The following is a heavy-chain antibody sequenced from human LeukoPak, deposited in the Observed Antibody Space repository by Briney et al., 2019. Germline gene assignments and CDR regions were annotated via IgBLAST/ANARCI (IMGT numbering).Heavy chain of an antibody. V-gene: IGHV5-51*01. Sequence: KAGESLKISCKASGFNFITYWIVWVRQMPGKGLEWMGHISPSDSRTTYSPSFQGQVTISADRSINTAYLQWRRLNTSDTAIYYCTRQSRGLRSWFDPWGQGTLVTVSS. D-gene: IGHD3-16*01. CDR1: GFNFITYW. J-gene: IGHJ5*02. CDR3: TRQSRGLRSWFDP. CDR2: ISPSDSRT.